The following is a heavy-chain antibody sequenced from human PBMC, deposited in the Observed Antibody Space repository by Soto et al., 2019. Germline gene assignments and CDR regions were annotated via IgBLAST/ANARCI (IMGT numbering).Heavy chain of an antibody. J-gene: IGHJ6*02. CDR3: ARQYDSSGYYSLSNYYYGMDV. V-gene: IGHV5-10-1*01. CDR1: GYSFTSYW. Sequence: GESLKISCKGSGYSFTSYWISWVRQMPGKGLEWMGRIDPSDSYTNYSPSFQGHVTISADKSISTAYLQWSSLKASDTAMYYCARQYDSSGYYSLSNYYYGMDVWGQGTTVTVSS. D-gene: IGHD3-22*01. CDR2: IDPSDSYT.